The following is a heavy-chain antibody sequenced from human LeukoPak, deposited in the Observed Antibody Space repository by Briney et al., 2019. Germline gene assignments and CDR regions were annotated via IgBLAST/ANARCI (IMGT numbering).Heavy chain of an antibody. V-gene: IGHV3-23*01. Sequence: GGSLRLSCAASGFTFSNYGLSWVRQAPGKGLEWVSGITGSGGSTYYADSVKGRFTISRDNSKDTLCLQMNSLRAEDTAIYYCARDGRVRRVVKDLFEYWGQGTLVAVSS. CDR3: ARDGRVRRVVKDLFEY. CDR1: GFTFSNYG. D-gene: IGHD3-10*01. J-gene: IGHJ4*02. CDR2: ITGSGGST.